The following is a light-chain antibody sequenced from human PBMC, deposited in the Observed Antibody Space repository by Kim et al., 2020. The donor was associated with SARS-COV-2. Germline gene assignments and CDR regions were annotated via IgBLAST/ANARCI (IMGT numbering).Light chain of an antibody. V-gene: IGKV1-27*01. Sequence: DIQMTQSPSSLSASVGDRVSITCRASQDISNNLAWFQHKPGKAPKLLIYAASALHSEVPSRFSGSGSGTDFTLTISNLQPEDVATFYCQSYNRAPWTFGQGTKVDIK. CDR2: AAS. CDR1: QDISNN. CDR3: QSYNRAPWT. J-gene: IGKJ1*01.